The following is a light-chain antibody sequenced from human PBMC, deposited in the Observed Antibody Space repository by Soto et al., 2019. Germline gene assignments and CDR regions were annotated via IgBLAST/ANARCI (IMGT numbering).Light chain of an antibody. CDR3: QQYNSYSRT. J-gene: IGKJ1*01. Sequence: DIGLTQSPATLSLSPGERATLSCRARQSVSSNFAWYQQKPGKPPKLLIYNASTIDSGVPPRFSGSGSGTEFTLTISSLQPEDFATYYCQQYNSYSRTFGQGTKVDI. CDR2: NAS. CDR1: QSVSSN. V-gene: IGKV1-5*01.